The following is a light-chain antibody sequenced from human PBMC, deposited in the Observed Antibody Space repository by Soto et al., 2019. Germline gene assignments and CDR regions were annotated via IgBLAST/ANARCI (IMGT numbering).Light chain of an antibody. Sequence: EIVMTQSPATLSVSPGERSTLSCRASQSVSSNLAWYQQKPGQAPRLLIYCASTRATGIQASFSGSGSGTEVIRTISSLQSEELAFFSCQHYNSRPPLTFGGGTKVEIK. J-gene: IGKJ4*01. V-gene: IGKV3-15*01. CDR1: QSVSSN. CDR2: CAS. CDR3: QHYNSRPPLT.